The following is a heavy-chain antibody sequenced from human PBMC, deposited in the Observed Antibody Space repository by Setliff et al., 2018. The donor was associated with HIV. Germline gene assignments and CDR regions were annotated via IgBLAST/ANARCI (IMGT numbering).Heavy chain of an antibody. CDR2: IYTSGSA. CDR3: GRDEHGFNSNWYGVD. V-gene: IGHV4-61*02. D-gene: IGHD6-13*01. J-gene: IGHJ4*02. Sequence: SETLSLTCTVSGGSISSGNYYWSWIRQAAGKGLEWIGRIYTSGSANYNPSLKSRVTISVDTSKNQFSLKLSSVTVADTALYYCGRDEHGFNSNWYGVDWGQGTLVTVS. CDR1: GGSISSGNYY.